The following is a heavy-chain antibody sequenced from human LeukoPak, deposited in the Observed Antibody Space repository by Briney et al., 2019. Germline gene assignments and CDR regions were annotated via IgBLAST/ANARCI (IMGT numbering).Heavy chain of an antibody. CDR1: GFTFSSYA. J-gene: IGHJ4*02. D-gene: IGHD3-10*01. CDR3: AKGNSHGPSSGSGIDY. V-gene: IGHV3-23*01. Sequence: GGSLRLSCAASGFTFSSYAMSWVRQAPGKGLEWVSAISGSGGSTYYADSVKGRFTISRDNSKNTLYLQMNSLRAEDTAVYYCAKGNSHGPSSGSGIDYWGQGTLVTVSS. CDR2: ISGSGGST.